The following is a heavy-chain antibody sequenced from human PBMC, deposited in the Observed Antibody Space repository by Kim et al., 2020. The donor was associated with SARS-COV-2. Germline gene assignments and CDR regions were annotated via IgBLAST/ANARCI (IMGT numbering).Heavy chain of an antibody. CDR2: INHSGST. V-gene: IGHV4-34*01. CDR3: ARDRTIFGVVIIPATYYGMDV. Sequence: SETLSLTCAVYGGSFSGYYWSWIRQPPGKGLEWIGEINHSGSTNYNPSLKSRVTISVDTSKNQFSLKLSSVTAADTAVYYCARDRTIFGVVIIPATYYGMDVWGQGTTVTVSS. CDR1: GGSFSGYY. D-gene: IGHD3-3*01. J-gene: IGHJ6*02.